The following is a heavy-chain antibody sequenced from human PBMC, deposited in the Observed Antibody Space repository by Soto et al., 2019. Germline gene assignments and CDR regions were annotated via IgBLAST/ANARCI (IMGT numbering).Heavy chain of an antibody. J-gene: IGHJ5*02. CDR3: TRDASRDSSARGWFDP. Sequence: EVQLVESGGGLVKPGGSLRLSCAASGFTFRSFTMNWVRQAPGKGLEWVSTISSNSAYIYYTDALRGRFTISRDNAKNSLHLQMNSLRAEDTAVYYCTRDASRDSSARGWFDPWGQGTLVNVSS. V-gene: IGHV3-21*02. CDR2: ISSNSAYI. D-gene: IGHD6-13*01. CDR1: GFTFRSFT.